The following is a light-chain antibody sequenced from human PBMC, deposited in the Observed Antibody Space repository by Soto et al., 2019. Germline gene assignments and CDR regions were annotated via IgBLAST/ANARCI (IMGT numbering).Light chain of an antibody. CDR3: QQYDSSPS. CDR1: QSVSSSY. V-gene: IGKV3-20*01. Sequence: EMVLTQSPGTLSLSPGERVTLSCRASQSVSSSYLAWYQQRPGQAPRLLIYGASSRAAGVPDRFSGSGSGTDFALTISRLEPEDFAAYYCQQYDSSPSFGPGTKVDIK. CDR2: GAS. J-gene: IGKJ3*01.